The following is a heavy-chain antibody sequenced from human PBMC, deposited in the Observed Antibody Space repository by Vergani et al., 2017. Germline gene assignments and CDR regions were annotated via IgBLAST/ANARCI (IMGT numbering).Heavy chain of an antibody. J-gene: IGHJ6*02. D-gene: IGHD3-10*01. CDR1: GGSISTYY. CDR2: IYYSGST. CDR3: ARANYYYYSIDG. Sequence: QVQLQESGPGLVKPSETLSLTCTVSGGSISTYYWSWIRQPPGKALEWIGYIYYSGSTKYNPSLTSRVTILVDTSKNQLSLNLSSVTAADTAVYYCARANYYYYSIDGWGPGTTVTVSS. V-gene: IGHV4-59*01.